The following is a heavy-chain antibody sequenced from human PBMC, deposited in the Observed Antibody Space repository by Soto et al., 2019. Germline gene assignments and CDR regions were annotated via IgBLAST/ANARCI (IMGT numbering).Heavy chain of an antibody. CDR3: ARATKGNDSRGGRKLGR. D-gene: IGHD2-15*01. CDR1: GLTFINYP. J-gene: IGHJ5*02. CDR2: MSSDGSNR. Sequence: QVQLVESGGGVVQPGGSLRLSCAASGLTFINYPMHWVRQAPGKGLEWVAVMSSDGSNRYYADSVKGRLTISRDTSKNKMYLQMSSLCTEDTGVYCCARATKGNDSRGGRKLGRWGQGTLVTVST. V-gene: IGHV3-30-3*01.